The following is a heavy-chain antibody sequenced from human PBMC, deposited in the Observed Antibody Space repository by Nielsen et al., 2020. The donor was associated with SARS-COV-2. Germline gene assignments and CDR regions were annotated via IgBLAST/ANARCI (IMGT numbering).Heavy chain of an antibody. D-gene: IGHD3-10*01. V-gene: IGHV3-23*01. Sequence: GESLKISCTASGFTFTSYAMNWVRQAPGKGREWVLTITGNGGSTYYADSVKGRFTISRDNSKNTLYLQMNSLRAEDTAVYYCAKDTQSGSYLTILDYWGQGPLVTVSS. CDR2: ITGNGGST. CDR1: GFTFTSYA. CDR3: AKDTQSGSYLTILDY. J-gene: IGHJ4*02.